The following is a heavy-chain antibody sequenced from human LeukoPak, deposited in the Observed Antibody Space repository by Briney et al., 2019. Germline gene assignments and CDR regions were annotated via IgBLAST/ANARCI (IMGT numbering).Heavy chain of an antibody. J-gene: IGHJ1*01. D-gene: IGHD1-26*01. Sequence: GESLKISCKGSGYRFTSYWIGWVRQMPGKGLEWMGIIYPGDSDTRYSPSFQGQVTISADKSISTAYLQWSSLKASDTAMYYCARGGRMVVGATTEYFQHWGQGTLVTVSS. CDR2: IYPGDSDT. V-gene: IGHV5-51*01. CDR3: ARGGRMVVGATTEYFQH. CDR1: GYRFTSYW.